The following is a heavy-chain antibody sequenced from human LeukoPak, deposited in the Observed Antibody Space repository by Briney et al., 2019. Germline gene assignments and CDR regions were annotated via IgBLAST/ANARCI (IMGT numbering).Heavy chain of an antibody. V-gene: IGHV4-59*01. D-gene: IGHD2-15*01. CDR3: ARDRASAGGFDY. CDR1: GGSISPYY. J-gene: IGHJ4*02. CDR2: IYYSGTT. Sequence: PSETLSLTCSVSGGSISPYYWSWIRQPPGKGLEWIGYIYYSGTTNYNPSLQSRVTISVATPKNQFSLKLSSVTAADTALYYCARDRASAGGFDYWGQGTLVTASS.